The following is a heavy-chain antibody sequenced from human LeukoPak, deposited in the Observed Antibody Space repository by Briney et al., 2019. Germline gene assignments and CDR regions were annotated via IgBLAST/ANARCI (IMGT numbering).Heavy chain of an antibody. D-gene: IGHD3-9*01. CDR3: ARAPVGYYDILTGYYNSVPNYYFNY. CDR2: IYYSGST. J-gene: IGHJ4*02. V-gene: IGHV4-39*07. CDR1: GGSISSSSYY. Sequence: SETLSLTCTVSGGSISSSSYYWGWIRQPPGEGLEWIGSIYYSGSTYYNPSLKSRVTISVDTSKNQFSLKLSSVTAADTAVYYCARAPVGYYDILTGYYNSVPNYYFNYWGQGTLVTVSS.